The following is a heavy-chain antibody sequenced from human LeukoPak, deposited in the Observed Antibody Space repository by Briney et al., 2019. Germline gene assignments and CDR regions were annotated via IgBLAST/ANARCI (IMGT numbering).Heavy chain of an antibody. Sequence: PSETLSLTCAVYGGSFSGYYWSWIRQPPGKGLEWIGEINHSGSTNYNPSLKSRVTISVDTSKNQFSLKLSSVTAADTAVYYCARVSSGYYYVDYWGQGTLVTVSS. J-gene: IGHJ4*02. CDR2: INHSGST. CDR3: ARVSSGYYYVDY. CDR1: GGSFSGYY. D-gene: IGHD3-22*01. V-gene: IGHV4-34*01.